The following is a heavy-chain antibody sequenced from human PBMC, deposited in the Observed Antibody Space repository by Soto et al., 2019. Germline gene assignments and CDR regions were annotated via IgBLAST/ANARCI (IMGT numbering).Heavy chain of an antibody. V-gene: IGHV3-9*01. D-gene: IGHD6-19*01. J-gene: IGHJ4*02. CDR1: GFTFDDYA. CDR3: EKCRGQWLVTPVDY. Sequence: GGSLRLSCAASGFTFDDYAMHWVRQAPGKGLEWVSGISWNSGSIGYADSVKGRFTISRDNAKNSLYLQMNSLRAEDTALYYCEKCRGQWLVTPVDYWGQGTLVTVSS. CDR2: ISWNSGSI.